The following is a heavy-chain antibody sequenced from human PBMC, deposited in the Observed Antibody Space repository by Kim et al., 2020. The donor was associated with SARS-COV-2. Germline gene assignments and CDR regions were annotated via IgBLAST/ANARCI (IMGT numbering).Heavy chain of an antibody. CDR1: GFTFSSYD. CDR3: AKGGWADY. J-gene: IGHJ4*02. D-gene: IGHD3-16*01. CDR2: IRASGDST. V-gene: IGHV3-23*01. Sequence: GGSLRLSCAASGFTFSSYDMTWVRQAPGKGLEWVSAIRASGDSTYYADSVKGRFTISRDNSKNTLYLQMNGLRSEDTAVYYCAKGGWADYWGQGTLVTVSS.